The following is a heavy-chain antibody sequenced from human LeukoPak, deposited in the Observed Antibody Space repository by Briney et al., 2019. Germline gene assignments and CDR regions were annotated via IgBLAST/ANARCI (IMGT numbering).Heavy chain of an antibody. Sequence: GGSLRLSCATSGFTFSNFWMSWVRQAPGKGLEWVANIKQDGSEKYYVDSVKGRFTISRDNAKNSLYLQMNSLRAEDTAVYYCANGDGFDYWGQGTLVTVSS. V-gene: IGHV3-7*01. CDR1: GFTFSNFW. D-gene: IGHD5-24*01. CDR2: IKQDGSEK. CDR3: ANGDGFDY. J-gene: IGHJ4*02.